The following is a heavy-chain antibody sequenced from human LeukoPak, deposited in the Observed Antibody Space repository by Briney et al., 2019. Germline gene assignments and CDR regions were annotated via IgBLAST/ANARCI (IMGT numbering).Heavy chain of an antibody. D-gene: IGHD3-16*01. CDR3: AKMLGVRLGYYYMDV. CDR2: ISGSGGST. CDR1: GFTFSSYA. Sequence: PGGSLRLSCAASGFTFSSYAMSWVRQAPGKGLEWVSAISGSGGSTYYADSVKGRFTISRDNSKNTLYLQMNSLRAEDTAVYYCAKMLGVRLGYYYMDVWGKGTTVTVSS. J-gene: IGHJ6*03. V-gene: IGHV3-23*01.